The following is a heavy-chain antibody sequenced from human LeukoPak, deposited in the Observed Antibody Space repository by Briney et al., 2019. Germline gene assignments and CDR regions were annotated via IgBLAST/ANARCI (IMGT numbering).Heavy chain of an antibody. CDR3: AGNTVTTIAAAFDY. CDR2: IYHSGST. J-gene: IGHJ4*02. CDR1: GGSISSSNW. Sequence: PSETLSLTCAVSGGSISSSNWWSWVRQPPGEGLEWIGEIYHSGSTNYNPSLKSRVTISVDTSKNQFSLKLSSVTAADTAVYYCAGNTVTTIAAAFDYWGQGTLVTVSS. V-gene: IGHV4-4*02. D-gene: IGHD4-17*01.